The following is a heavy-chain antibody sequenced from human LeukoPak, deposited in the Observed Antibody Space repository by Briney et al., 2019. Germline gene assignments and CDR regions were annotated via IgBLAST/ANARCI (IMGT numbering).Heavy chain of an antibody. CDR2: ISAYNGNT. Sequence: ASVKVSCKASGYTFTSYGISWVRQAPGQGLEWMGWISAYNGNTNYAQKLQGRVTMTTDTSTSTAYMELRSLRSDDTAVYYCARNYGSWYTSEYYFDYWGQGTLVTVSS. D-gene: IGHD6-13*01. J-gene: IGHJ4*02. CDR3: ARNYGSWYTSEYYFDY. CDR1: GYTFTSYG. V-gene: IGHV1-18*01.